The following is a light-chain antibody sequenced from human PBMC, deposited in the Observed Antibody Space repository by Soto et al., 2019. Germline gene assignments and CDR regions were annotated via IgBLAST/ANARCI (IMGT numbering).Light chain of an antibody. J-gene: IGKJ2*01. CDR2: GAS. CDR1: QTVSSN. V-gene: IGKV3-15*01. Sequence: ETVMTQSPATLSVSPGERATLSCRASQTVSSNLAWYQQKPGQSPRLLIYGASTRATGIPDRFSGSGSGTEFTLTINSMQSEDFAVYYCQQYKNWPHTFGQGTKVDIK. CDR3: QQYKNWPHT.